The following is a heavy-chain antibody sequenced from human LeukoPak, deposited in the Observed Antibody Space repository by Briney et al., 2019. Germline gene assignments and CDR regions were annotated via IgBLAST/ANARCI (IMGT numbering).Heavy chain of an antibody. Sequence: ASVKVSCKASGYXFTGYYIHWVRQAPGQGLEWMGQINPNSGGTNYAQKFQGRVTMTRDTSISTAYMELSRLRSDDTAVYYCAPGSDSGYDRVGTYFDYWGQGTLVTVSS. J-gene: IGHJ4*02. CDR3: APGSDSGYDRVGTYFDY. CDR1: GYXFTGYY. V-gene: IGHV1-2*06. CDR2: INPNSGGT. D-gene: IGHD5-12*01.